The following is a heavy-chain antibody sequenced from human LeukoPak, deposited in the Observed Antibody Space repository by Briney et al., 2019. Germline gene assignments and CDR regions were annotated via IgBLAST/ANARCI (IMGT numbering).Heavy chain of an antibody. J-gene: IGHJ4*02. CDR3: ANAECPGRNTGYDCHYFDY. CDR1: GFTVSSNY. CDR2: IYSGGST. Sequence: SGGSLRLSCAASGFTVSSNYMSWVRQAPGKGLEWVSVIYSGGSTYYADSVKGRFTISRDNSKNTVYLQMNSLRAEDTAVYYCANAECPGRNTGYDCHYFDYWGQGSLVTVSS. D-gene: IGHD5-12*01. V-gene: IGHV3-53*05.